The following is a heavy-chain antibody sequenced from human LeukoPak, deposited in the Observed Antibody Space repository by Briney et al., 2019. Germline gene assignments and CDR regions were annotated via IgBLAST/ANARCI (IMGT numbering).Heavy chain of an antibody. D-gene: IGHD3-22*01. J-gene: IGHJ4*02. CDR2: INPNSGDT. CDR1: GYTFSGYY. V-gene: IGHV1-2*02. Sequence: GASVKVSCETSGYTFSGYYMHWVRQAPGQGLEWMGWINPNSGDTNYAQKFQGRVTMTRDTSISTAYMELSRLRSDDTAVYYCARYYYDSSGPGVYYFDYWGQGTLVTVSS. CDR3: ARYYYDSSGPGVYYFDY.